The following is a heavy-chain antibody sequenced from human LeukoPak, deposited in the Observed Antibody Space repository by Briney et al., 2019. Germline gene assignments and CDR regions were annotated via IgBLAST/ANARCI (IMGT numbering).Heavy chain of an antibody. V-gene: IGHV1-3*01. Sequence: ASVKVSCKASGYTFTSYAMHWVRQAPGQRLEWMGWINAGNGNTKYSQKFQGRVTITRDTSASTAYMELSSLRSEDTAVYYCARDGSSGYYYRLYYRGQGTLVTVSS. CDR1: GYTFTSYA. J-gene: IGHJ4*02. D-gene: IGHD3-22*01. CDR3: ARDGSSGYYYRLYY. CDR2: INAGNGNT.